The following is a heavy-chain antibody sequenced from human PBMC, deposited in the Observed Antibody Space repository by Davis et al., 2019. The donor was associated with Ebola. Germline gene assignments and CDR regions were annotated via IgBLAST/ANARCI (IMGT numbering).Heavy chain of an antibody. CDR3: ARDRAFRTYDY. D-gene: IGHD1-14*01. V-gene: IGHV3-7*03. CDR2: IKEDGSVT. CDR1: GFTFSSSW. Sequence: GESLKISCAASGFTFSSSWMDWVRQAPGKGPEWVANIKEDGSVTSYLASVRGRFTISRDNAKNSLYLQMNSLRAEDTAVYYCARDRAFRTYDYWGQGTLVSVSS. J-gene: IGHJ4*02.